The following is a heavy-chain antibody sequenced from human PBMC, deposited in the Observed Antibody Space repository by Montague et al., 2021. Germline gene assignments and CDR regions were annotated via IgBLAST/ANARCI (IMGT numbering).Heavy chain of an antibody. V-gene: IGHV4-59*03. CDR3: ARGGRPMGLYHFDY. CDR1: SGSISSFS. Sequence: SETLSLTCIVSSGSISSFSWAWIRQAPGKALEWIGHLYDSGDTYYNPSLHSRLTFSLDTSRNQFFLRLTPVTAADTAVYYCARGGRPMGLYHFDYWGQGTLVTVSS. D-gene: IGHD3-10*01. CDR2: LYDSGDT. J-gene: IGHJ4*02.